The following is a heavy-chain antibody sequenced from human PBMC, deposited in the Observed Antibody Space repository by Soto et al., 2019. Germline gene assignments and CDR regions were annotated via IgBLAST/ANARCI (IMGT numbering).Heavy chain of an antibody. D-gene: IGHD1-26*01. Sequence: QTLSLTCAISGDSVSSKSAAWNWIRHSPSRGLEWLGRTYYRSKWSTDYAVSVESRITINPDTSKNQFSLHLNSVTPEDTAVYYCTRALAGSYDSWGQGTLVTVSS. CDR1: GDSVSSKSAA. CDR2: TYYRSKWST. CDR3: TRALAGSYDS. V-gene: IGHV6-1*01. J-gene: IGHJ5*01.